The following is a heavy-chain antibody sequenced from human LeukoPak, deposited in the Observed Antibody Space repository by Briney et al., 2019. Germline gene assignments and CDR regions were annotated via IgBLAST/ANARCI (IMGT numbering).Heavy chain of an antibody. V-gene: IGHV4-34*01. CDR2: INHSGST. CDR3: ASGHYYGSGGFDP. J-gene: IGHJ5*02. CDR1: GGSFSGYY. D-gene: IGHD3-10*01. Sequence: SETLSLTCAVYGGSFSGYYWSWIRQPPGKGLEWIGEINHSGSTNYNPSLKSRVTISVDTSKNQFSLKLSSVTAADTAVYYCASGHYYGSGGFDPWGQGTLVTVSS.